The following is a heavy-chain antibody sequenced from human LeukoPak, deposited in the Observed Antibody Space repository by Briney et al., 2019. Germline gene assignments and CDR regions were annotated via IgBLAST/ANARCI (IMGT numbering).Heavy chain of an antibody. V-gene: IGHV3-7*01. CDR2: IKRDGSQK. D-gene: IGHD1-1*01. CDR1: GFTFSSYA. Sequence: GSLSLSCAASGFTFSSYAMSWVRQAPGKGLEWVAHIKRDGSQKYYLDSVKGRFTISRDNAKNSLYLQMNSLRVEDTAVYYCARLGLEVGGPNWFGPWGQGTLVTVSS. CDR3: ARLGLEVGGPNWFGP. J-gene: IGHJ5*02.